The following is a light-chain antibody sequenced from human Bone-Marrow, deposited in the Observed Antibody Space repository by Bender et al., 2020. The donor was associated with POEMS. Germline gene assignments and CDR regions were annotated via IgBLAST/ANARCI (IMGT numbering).Light chain of an antibody. CDR1: KLGDTY. CDR3: QAWDTRV. Sequence: SYELTQPPSVSVSPGQTASNPCSGDKLGDTYACWYQQKPGQSPVLVIYQDNKRPSGIPERFSGSNSGNTATLTISGTQSLDEADYYCQAWDTRVFGGGTKLTVL. J-gene: IGLJ3*02. CDR2: QDN. V-gene: IGLV3-1*01.